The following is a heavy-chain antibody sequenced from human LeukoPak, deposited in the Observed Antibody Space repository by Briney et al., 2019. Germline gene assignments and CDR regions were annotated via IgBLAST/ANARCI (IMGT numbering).Heavy chain of an antibody. J-gene: IGHJ5*02. CDR1: GGFISSYY. CDR2: IYTSGTT. CDR3: AREFTS. V-gene: IGHV4-4*07. Sequence: SETLSLTCTVSGGFISSYYWSWIRQPAGKGLEWIGRIYTSGTTNYNPSLKSRVTMSIDTSKNQFSLDLGSVTAADTAVYYCAREFTSWGQGTLVTVSS.